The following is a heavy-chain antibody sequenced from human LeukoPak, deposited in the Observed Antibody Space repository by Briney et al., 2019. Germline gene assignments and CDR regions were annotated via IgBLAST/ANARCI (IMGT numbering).Heavy chain of an antibody. V-gene: IGHV4-59*12. D-gene: IGHD7-27*01. J-gene: IGHJ5*02. Sequence: PSETLSLNCTVSGGSISSYYWSWIRQPPGKGLEWIGYIYYSGSTNYNPSLKSRVTISVDTSKNQFSLKLSSVTAADTAVYYCARDHNWGYWFDPWGQGTLVTVSS. CDR1: GGSISSYY. CDR2: IYYSGST. CDR3: ARDHNWGYWFDP.